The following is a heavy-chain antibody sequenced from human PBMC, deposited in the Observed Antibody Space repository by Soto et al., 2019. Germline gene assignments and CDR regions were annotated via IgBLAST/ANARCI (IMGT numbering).Heavy chain of an antibody. Sequence: QVQLVQSGAEVKKPGASVKVSCKASGFTFTGYYIHWVRQAPGQGLEWMGGANGYTGVTPYAQKFQGRVTMTRDTSVNTAYLELSRLTLDDTAVYYCAKEAATRRPSLAGTGWFDAWGQGTLVTASS. CDR2: ANGYTGVT. D-gene: IGHD3-10*01. J-gene: IGHJ5*02. V-gene: IGHV1-2*02. CDR3: AKEAATRRPSLAGTGWFDA. CDR1: GFTFTGYY.